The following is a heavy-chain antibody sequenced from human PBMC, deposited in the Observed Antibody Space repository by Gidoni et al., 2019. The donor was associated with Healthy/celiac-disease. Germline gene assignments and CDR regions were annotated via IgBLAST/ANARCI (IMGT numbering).Heavy chain of an antibody. CDR3: TTGYTVVPFDY. CDR2: IKSNTDGVTT. J-gene: IGHJ4*02. Sequence: EVQLVESGGGLVKPGGSLRLSCAASGFTFSNAWMSWVRQAPGKGLEWVGRIKSNTDGVTTAYAAPVKGRFTISRDDSKNTLYLQMNSLKTEDTAVYYCTTGYTVVPFDYWGQGTLVTVSS. V-gene: IGHV3-15*01. CDR1: GFTFSNAW. D-gene: IGHD2-15*01.